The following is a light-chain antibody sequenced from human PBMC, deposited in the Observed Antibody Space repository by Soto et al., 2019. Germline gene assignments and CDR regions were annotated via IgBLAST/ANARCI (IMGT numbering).Light chain of an antibody. V-gene: IGLV2-23*02. CDR1: SSDVGGYNF. CDR2: EVT. J-gene: IGLJ1*01. Sequence: QSALTQPASGSGAPGQSITISCTGTSSDVGGYNFVSWYQQHPGKAPKLMIYEVTKRPSGVSDRFSGSKSGNTASLTISGLQAEDEADYYCCSYASSSTYVFGTGTKATVL. CDR3: CSYASSSTYV.